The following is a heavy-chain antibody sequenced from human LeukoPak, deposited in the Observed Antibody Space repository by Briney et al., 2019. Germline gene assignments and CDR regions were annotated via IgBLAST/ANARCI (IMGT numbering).Heavy chain of an antibody. CDR2: INHSGST. CDR1: GGSFSGYY. CDR3: ARRRRPGDDAFDI. V-gene: IGHV4-34*01. J-gene: IGHJ3*02. D-gene: IGHD1-14*01. Sequence: PSETLSLTCAVYGGSFSGYYWSWIRQPPGKGLEWIGEINHSGSTNYKPSLKSRVTISVDMSKNQFSLKLSSVTAADTAVYYCARRRRPGDDAFDIWGQGTVVTVSS.